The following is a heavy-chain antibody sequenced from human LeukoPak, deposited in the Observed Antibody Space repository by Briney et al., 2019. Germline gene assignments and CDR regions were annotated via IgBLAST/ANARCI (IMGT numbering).Heavy chain of an antibody. V-gene: IGHV1-2*02. CDR2: INPNSGGT. D-gene: IGHD6-6*01. J-gene: IGHJ4*02. CDR1: GYTFTGYY. CDR3: ARGGPGIAARLGDDY. Sequence: ASVKVSCKASGYTFTGYYMHWVRQVPGQGLEWMGWINPNSGGTNYAQKFQGRVTMTRDTSISTAYMELSRLRSDDTAVYYCARGGPGIAARLGDDYWGQGTLVTVSS.